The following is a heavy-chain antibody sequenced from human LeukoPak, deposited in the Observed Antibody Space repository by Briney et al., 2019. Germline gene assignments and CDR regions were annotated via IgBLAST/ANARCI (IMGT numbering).Heavy chain of an antibody. CDR1: GYTLSDYG. CDR3: ARDCSNGVCFPRDY. J-gene: IGHJ4*02. CDR2: ITTYNGNR. V-gene: IGHV1-18*01. D-gene: IGHD2-8*01. Sequence: ASVKVSCKASGYTLSDYGISWERQAPGQGLEWVGWITTYNGNRKYAEKFQGRVTMTTDTSTSTYYMEMRSLRSDDTAIYYCARDCSNGVCFPRDYWGQGTQITVST.